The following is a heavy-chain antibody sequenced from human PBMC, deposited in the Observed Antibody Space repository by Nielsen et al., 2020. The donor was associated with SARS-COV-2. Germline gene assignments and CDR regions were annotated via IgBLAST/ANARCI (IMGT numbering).Heavy chain of an antibody. D-gene: IGHD3-22*01. Sequence: SETLSLTCSVSGGSIRGYYWSWIRQPPGKGLEWIGYNYYSAGTATKYNPSLESRVTISVDTSKNQFSLKLSSVTAADTAVYYCARGRDYYDSSGYRKYYFDYWGQGTLVTVSS. CDR2: NYYSAGT. CDR1: GGSIRGYY. J-gene: IGHJ4*02. V-gene: IGHV4-59*12. CDR3: ARGRDYYDSSGYRKYYFDY.